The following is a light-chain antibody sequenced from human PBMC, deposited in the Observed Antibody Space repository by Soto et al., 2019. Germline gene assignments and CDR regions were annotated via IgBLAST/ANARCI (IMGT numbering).Light chain of an antibody. V-gene: IGLV1-47*01. CDR2: RNN. Sequence: QAVVTQPPSASGTPGQRVTISCSGSSSNIGSNFVYWYQQFPGTAPKLLIYRNNQRPSGVPDRFSGSKSGTSASLAISGLPSEDEADYYCVAWDDSLSGWVFGGGTKLTVL. CDR1: SSNIGSNF. CDR3: VAWDDSLSGWV. J-gene: IGLJ3*02.